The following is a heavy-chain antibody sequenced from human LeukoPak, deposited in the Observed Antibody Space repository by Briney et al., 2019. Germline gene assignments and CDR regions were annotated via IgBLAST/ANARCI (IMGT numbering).Heavy chain of an antibody. CDR1: GYTFTSYG. D-gene: IGHD2-21*02. CDR2: ISAYNGNT. Sequence: ASVKVSCKASGYTFTSYGISWVRQAPGQGLEWMGWISAYNGNTNYAQKLQGRVTMTTDTSTSTAYMELRSLRSDDTAGYYCARSPSPPHCGGDCYSLHYWGQGTLVTVSS. CDR3: ARSPSPPHCGGDCYSLHY. V-gene: IGHV1-18*01. J-gene: IGHJ4*02.